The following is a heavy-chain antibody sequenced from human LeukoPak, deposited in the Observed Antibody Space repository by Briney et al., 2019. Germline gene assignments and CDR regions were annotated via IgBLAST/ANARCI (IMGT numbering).Heavy chain of an antibody. V-gene: IGHV1-8*01. Sequence: ASVKVSCKASGYTFTSYDINWVRQATGQGLEWMGWMNPNSGNTGYAQKFQGRVTMTRDTSISTAYMDLSRLNFDDTAVYYCARVIYSRYNWFDPWGQGTLVTVSS. CDR2: MNPNSGNT. CDR3: ARVIYSRYNWFDP. D-gene: IGHD5-12*01. CDR1: GYTFTSYD. J-gene: IGHJ5*02.